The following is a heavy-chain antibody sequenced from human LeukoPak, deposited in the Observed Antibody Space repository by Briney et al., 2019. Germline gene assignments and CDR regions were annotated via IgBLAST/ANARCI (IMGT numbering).Heavy chain of an antibody. CDR2: INPSGGST. CDR3: ARDGTTMVRGAEDAFDI. V-gene: IGHV1-46*01. D-gene: IGHD3-10*01. J-gene: IGHJ3*02. Sequence: ASVKVSCKASGYTFTSYYMHWVRQARGQGLEWMGIINPSGGSTSYAQKFQGRVTMTRDTSTSTVYMELSSLRSEDTAVYYCARDGTTMVRGAEDAFDIWGQGTMVTVSS. CDR1: GYTFTSYY.